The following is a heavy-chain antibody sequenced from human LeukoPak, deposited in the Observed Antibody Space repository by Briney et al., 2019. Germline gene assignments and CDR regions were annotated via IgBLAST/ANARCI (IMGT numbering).Heavy chain of an antibody. V-gene: IGHV4-59*01. CDR1: GGSISTYH. CDR3: ARDKQHSYGRYFDH. D-gene: IGHD5-18*01. CDR2: MQSTGNS. J-gene: IGHJ4*02. Sequence: PSETLSLTCTVSGGSISTYHWNWIRKSPEKGLEWIGYMQSTGNSNYNPSLKSHVTISVDMSRNQIVLNLSSVTAEDTAVYFCARDKQHSYGRYFDHSGQGTLVTVSS.